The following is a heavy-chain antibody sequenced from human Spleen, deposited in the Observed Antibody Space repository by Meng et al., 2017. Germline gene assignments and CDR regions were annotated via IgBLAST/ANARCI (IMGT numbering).Heavy chain of an antibody. CDR3: ARGGPLSWLDP. D-gene: IGHD3-16*01. CDR1: GYMFSTYT. CDR2: ISGFKGNT. Sequence: QGQLVQSGAEVRKPGASVKCSCKTSGYMFSTYTITWVRQAPGQGLEWMGRISGFKGNTNYAQKFQDRVTMTTDTSTTTAYMELMSLTSDDTAVYYCARGGPLSWLDPWGQGTLVTVSS. V-gene: IGHV1-18*01. J-gene: IGHJ5*02.